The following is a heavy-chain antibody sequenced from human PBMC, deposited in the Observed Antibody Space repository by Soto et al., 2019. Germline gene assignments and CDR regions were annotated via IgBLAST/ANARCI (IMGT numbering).Heavy chain of an antibody. CDR2: IIPILGTP. V-gene: IGHV1-69*08. J-gene: IGHJ4*02. D-gene: IGHD3-22*01. CDR1: GDTFSTYS. Sequence: SVKVSCKVSGDTFSTYSISWVRQAPGQGLEWLGGIIPILGTPSYAQRFQDRVTITADKSTSTAYMELSSLTSEDTAVYYCARERSRYDRSGYYRPDYWGQGTLVTVSS. CDR3: ARERSRYDRSGYYRPDY.